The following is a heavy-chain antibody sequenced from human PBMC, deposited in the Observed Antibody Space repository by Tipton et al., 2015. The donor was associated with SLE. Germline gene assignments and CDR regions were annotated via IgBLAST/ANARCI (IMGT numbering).Heavy chain of an antibody. Sequence: TLSLTCTVSGGSISSHYWSWIRQPPGKRLEWIGHVHSSGSTFYNPSLKGRVSISMDTSKNQVSLRMTSVTAADTAVYYCATSGYDFLSWFDPWGQGTPVTVSS. J-gene: IGHJ5*02. CDR2: VHSSGST. D-gene: IGHD5-12*01. CDR3: ATSGYDFLSWFDP. CDR1: GGSISSHY. V-gene: IGHV4-59*11.